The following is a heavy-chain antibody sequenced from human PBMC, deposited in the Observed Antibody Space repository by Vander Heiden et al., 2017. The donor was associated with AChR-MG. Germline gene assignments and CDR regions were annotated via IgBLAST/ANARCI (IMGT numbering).Heavy chain of an antibody. Sequence: QVQLQESRPGLVKPSQTLFLTSTVSGRSTSSGDYYWSWIRQPPGKGLEWIGYIYYSGSTYYNPSLKSRVTISVDTSKNQFSLKLSSVTAADTAVYYCARVQSLYYYDSSGSLFDYWGQGTLVTVSS. CDR2: IYYSGST. CDR1: GRSTSSGDYY. D-gene: IGHD3-22*01. V-gene: IGHV4-30-4*01. J-gene: IGHJ4*02. CDR3: ARVQSLYYYDSSGSLFDY.